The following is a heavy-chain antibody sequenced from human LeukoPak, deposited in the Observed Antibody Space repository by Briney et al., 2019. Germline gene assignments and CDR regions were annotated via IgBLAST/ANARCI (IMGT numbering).Heavy chain of an antibody. CDR1: GFTFSSYG. Sequence: PGGSLRLSCAASGFTFSSYGMHWVRQAPGKGLEWVALIWYDGSNKYYADSVKGRLTISRDNSENTLYLQMNSLRAEDTAVYYCAREYSSSSGRSFDYWGQGTLVIVSS. CDR2: IWYDGSNK. D-gene: IGHD6-6*01. J-gene: IGHJ4*02. V-gene: IGHV3-33*01. CDR3: AREYSSSSGRSFDY.